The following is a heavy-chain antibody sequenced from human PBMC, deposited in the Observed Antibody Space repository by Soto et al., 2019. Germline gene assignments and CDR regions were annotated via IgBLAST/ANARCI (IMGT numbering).Heavy chain of an antibody. CDR2: ISSNGGST. Sequence: EVQLVESGGGLVQPGGSLRLSCSASGFTFSSYAMHWVRQAPGKGLEYVSAISSNGGSTYYADSVKGRFTISRDNSKNKLYLQMSSLRAEDTAVYYCVIDRPLNYDFWSGYYSPYYYGMDVWGQGTTVTVSS. J-gene: IGHJ6*02. CDR1: GFTFSSYA. CDR3: VIDRPLNYDFWSGYYSPYYYGMDV. V-gene: IGHV3-64D*06. D-gene: IGHD3-3*01.